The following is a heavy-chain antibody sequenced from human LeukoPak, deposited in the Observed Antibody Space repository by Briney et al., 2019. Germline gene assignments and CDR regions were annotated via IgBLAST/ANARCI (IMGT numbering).Heavy chain of an antibody. D-gene: IGHD3-3*01. Sequence: PGGSLRLSCAASGFIFSTYGMHWVRQAPDKGLEWVTFIRYDGTNKYYADSVKGRFTISRDNSKNTLYLHMNSLRAEDSAVYYCAKDYDFWSGYPYYFDNWGQGTLVTVSS. V-gene: IGHV3-30*02. CDR3: AKDYDFWSGYPYYFDN. CDR2: IRYDGTNK. CDR1: GFIFSTYG. J-gene: IGHJ4*02.